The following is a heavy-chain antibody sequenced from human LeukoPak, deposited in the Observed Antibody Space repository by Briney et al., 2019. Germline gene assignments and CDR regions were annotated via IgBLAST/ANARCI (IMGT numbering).Heavy chain of an antibody. J-gene: IGHJ5*02. CDR1: GGTFSSYA. CDR2: IIPILGIA. D-gene: IGHD3-3*01. Sequence: ASVKVSCKASGGTFSSYAISWVRQAPGQGFEWMGRIIPILGIANYAQKFQGRVTITADKSTSTAYMELSSLRSEDTAVYYCARAPRTIFGVGNWFDPWGQGTLVTVSS. CDR3: ARAPRTIFGVGNWFDP. V-gene: IGHV1-69*04.